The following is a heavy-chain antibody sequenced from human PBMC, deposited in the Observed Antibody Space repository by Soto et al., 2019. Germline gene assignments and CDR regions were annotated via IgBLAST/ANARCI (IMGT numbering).Heavy chain of an antibody. CDR3: ARGRRASIYYDSSGYYRCYFDY. V-gene: IGHV4-31*03. D-gene: IGHD3-22*01. Sequence: PSETLSVTCTVSAGSISSGGYYWSWIRQHPGKGLEWIGYIYYSGSTYYNPSLKSRVTISVDTSKNQFSLKLSSVTAADTAVYYCARGRRASIYYDSSGYYRCYFDYWGQGTLVTVSS. CDR2: IYYSGST. CDR1: AGSISSGGYY. J-gene: IGHJ4*02.